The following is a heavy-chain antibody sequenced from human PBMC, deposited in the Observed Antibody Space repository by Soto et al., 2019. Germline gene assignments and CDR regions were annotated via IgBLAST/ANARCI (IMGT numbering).Heavy chain of an antibody. D-gene: IGHD5-18*01. CDR2: IKQDGSEK. Sequence: GGALRLSCAASGFTFSSYWMSWVRQAPGKGLKWVANIKQDGSEKYYVDSVKGRFTISRDNAKNSLYLQMNSLRAEDTAVYYFARDGKHTIMANYYYYTDVWGKGTTLTVSS. CDR1: GFTFSSYW. J-gene: IGHJ6*03. V-gene: IGHV3-7*01. CDR3: ARDGKHTIMANYYYYTDV.